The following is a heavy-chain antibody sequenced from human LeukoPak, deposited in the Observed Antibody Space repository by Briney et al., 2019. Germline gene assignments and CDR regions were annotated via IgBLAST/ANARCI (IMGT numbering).Heavy chain of an antibody. V-gene: IGHV3-73*01. CDR1: GFTFSGSA. D-gene: IGHD3-10*01. CDR2: IRSKANSYAT. J-gene: IGHJ3*02. CDR3: TTDQPILWFGKEDAFDI. Sequence: GGSLRLSCAASGFTFSGSAMHWVRQTSGKGLEWVGRIRSKANSYATAYGASVKGRFTISRDDTKNMAYLQMNSLKTEDTAVYYCTTDQPILWFGKEDAFDIWGQGTMVTVSS.